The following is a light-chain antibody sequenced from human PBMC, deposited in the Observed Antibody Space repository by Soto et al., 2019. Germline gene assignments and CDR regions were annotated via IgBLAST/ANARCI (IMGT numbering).Light chain of an antibody. CDR2: DVS. Sequence: QSVLTQPASVSGSPGQSITISCTGTSSDIGGYNYVSWYQQNPGKVPKLIIFDVSNRPSGVSNRFSGSRSGNTASLTISGLQAEDEADYYCSSYTSNTTGVVFGGGTKVTVL. V-gene: IGLV2-14*01. CDR3: SSYTSNTTGVV. J-gene: IGLJ2*01. CDR1: SSDIGGYNY.